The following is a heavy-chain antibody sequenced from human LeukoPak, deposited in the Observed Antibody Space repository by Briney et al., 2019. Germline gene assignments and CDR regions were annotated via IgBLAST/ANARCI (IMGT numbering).Heavy chain of an antibody. Sequence: GSLRLSCAAAGFTFSSYWMNWARQAPGKGLEWVASINHNGNVNYYVDSVKGRFTISRDNAKNSLYLQMSNLRAEDTAVYFCARGGGLDVWGQGATVTVSS. CDR1: GFTFSSYW. V-gene: IGHV3-7*03. J-gene: IGHJ6*02. D-gene: IGHD3-16*01. CDR3: ARGGGLDV. CDR2: INHNGNVN.